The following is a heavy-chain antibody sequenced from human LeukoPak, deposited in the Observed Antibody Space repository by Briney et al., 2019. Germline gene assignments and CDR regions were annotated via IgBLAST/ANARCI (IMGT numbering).Heavy chain of an antibody. CDR3: GITGFLTGCDGFDI. CDR2: INSDGSST. D-gene: IGHD3-9*01. Sequence: PAGSLRLTCAASGFTFSSYWLHWVRQAPGKGLVWVSRINSDGSSTSYAYSVNGRFTISRDNPKNTLYLQTNSLKDEDTAGEYCGITGFLTGCDGFDIWGQGTMVTVSS. V-gene: IGHV3-74*01. J-gene: IGHJ3*02. CDR1: GFTFSSYW.